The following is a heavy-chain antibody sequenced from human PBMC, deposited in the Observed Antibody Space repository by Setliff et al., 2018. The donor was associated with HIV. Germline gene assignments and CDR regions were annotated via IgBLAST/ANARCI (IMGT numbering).Heavy chain of an antibody. CDR2: IIPIFNTA. Sequence: SVKVSCKASGGTFSSYAISWVRQAPGQGLEWMGGIIPIFNTANYAQKFQGRVTITADESTSTAYMELSSLRSEDTAVYYCARIVRPSYYYYYYMDVWGKGTRSPSP. V-gene: IGHV1-69*13. CDR3: ARIVRPSYYYYYYMDV. CDR1: GGTFSSYA. D-gene: IGHD3-10*02. J-gene: IGHJ6*03.